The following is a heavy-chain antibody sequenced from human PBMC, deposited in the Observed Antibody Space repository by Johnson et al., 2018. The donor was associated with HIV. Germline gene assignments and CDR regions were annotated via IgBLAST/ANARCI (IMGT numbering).Heavy chain of an antibody. CDR2: IYSGDST. J-gene: IGHJ3*02. CDR1: GFSVSSNA. V-gene: IGHV3-66*01. Sequence: VQLVESGGGLVQPGGSLRLSCAASGFSVSSNAMTWVRQAPGKGLEWVSVIYSGDSTYYADSVKGRFTISRDNAKNSLYLQMNSRRAEDTAVYYCANRAAGNGGAFDIWGQGTMVTVSS. CDR3: ANRAAGNGGAFDI. D-gene: IGHD1-1*01.